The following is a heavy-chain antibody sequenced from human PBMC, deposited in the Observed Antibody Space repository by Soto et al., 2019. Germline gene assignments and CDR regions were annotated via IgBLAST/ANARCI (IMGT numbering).Heavy chain of an antibody. Sequence: QLVESGGGLVQPGGSLKLSFAASGFPFSGSAMHWVRQASGKGLEWVGRVRTKAYNFATAYAASVKGRFSISRDDSKNTAYLQMNSLKTEDTALYYCTRLSPSVRRTFHDYWGQGTLVTVSS. D-gene: IGHD6-19*01. J-gene: IGHJ4*02. V-gene: IGHV3-73*01. CDR1: GFPFSGSA. CDR3: TRLSPSVRRTFHDY. CDR2: VRTKAYNFAT.